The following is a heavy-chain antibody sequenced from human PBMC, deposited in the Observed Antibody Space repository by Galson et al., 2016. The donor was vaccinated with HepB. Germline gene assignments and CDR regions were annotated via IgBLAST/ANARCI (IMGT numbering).Heavy chain of an antibody. CDR2: VYYSGSA. J-gene: IGHJ4*02. CDR3: ARSLKGGFFDD. CDR1: GGSIVDGGYH. Sequence: TLSLTCTVSGGSIVDGGYHLSWIRQHPGMALEWIGSVYYSGSASYSPSLQSRVVISLDTSKTQFSLKLSSVTAADTAADYCARSLKGGFFDDWGQGTRVTFSS. V-gene: IGHV4-31*03. D-gene: IGHD3-16*01.